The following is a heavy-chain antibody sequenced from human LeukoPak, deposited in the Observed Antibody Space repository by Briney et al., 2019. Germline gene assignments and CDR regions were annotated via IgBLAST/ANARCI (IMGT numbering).Heavy chain of an antibody. CDR1: GCSTSDCSYH. D-gene: IGHD5-24*01. CDR2: SYYTGST. V-gene: IGHV4-39*02. J-gene: IGHJ3*01. Sequence: PSGTLSLTCTVSGCSTSDCSYHWAWIRPPPGQGLVWIGSSYYTGSTYYIPSLESRVTISLDTSKNNFSLMLSSVTAADTAVYYCARYVRVQLKYAFDVWGRGTMVTVFS. CDR3: ARYVRVQLKYAFDV.